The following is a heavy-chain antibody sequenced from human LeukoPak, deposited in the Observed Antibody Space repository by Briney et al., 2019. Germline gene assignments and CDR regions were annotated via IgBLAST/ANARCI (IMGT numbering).Heavy chain of an antibody. CDR1: GYTFTSYD. J-gene: IGHJ6*02. CDR3: ERVPLVVVAATGYYYYGMDV. D-gene: IGHD2-15*01. Sequence: ASVKVSCKASGYTFTSYDINWVRQATGQGLEWMGWMNPNSGNTGYAQKFKGRVTMTRNTSISTAYMELSSLRSEDTAVYYCERVPLVVVAATGYYYYGMDVWGQGTTVTVSS. CDR2: MNPNSGNT. V-gene: IGHV1-8*01.